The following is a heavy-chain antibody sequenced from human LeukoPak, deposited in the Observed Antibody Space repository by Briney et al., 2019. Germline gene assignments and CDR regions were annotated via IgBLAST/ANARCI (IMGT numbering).Heavy chain of an antibody. CDR1: GGSISIISSSTYY. CDR3: ARHVSADNSVEMAPFGAFDI. V-gene: IGHV4-39*01. Sequence: SETLSLTCTVSGGSISIISSSTYYWGWIRQAPGKGLEWIGSLYYGENSHYNPSLKSRATLSVDTSNNQFSLKLTSVTAADAAVYYCARHVSADNSVEMAPFGAFDIWGQGTMVTVSS. J-gene: IGHJ3*02. CDR2: LYYGENS. D-gene: IGHD5-24*01.